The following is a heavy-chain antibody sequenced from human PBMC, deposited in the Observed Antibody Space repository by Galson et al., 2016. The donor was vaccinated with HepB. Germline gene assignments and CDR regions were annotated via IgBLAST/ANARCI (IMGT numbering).Heavy chain of an antibody. CDR1: GDSVSTNSAA. Sequence: CAISGDSVSTNSAAWNWIRQSPSRGLEWLGRTYYRSKWWTYYALSVEGRITNNPDTSKNQISLHLNSVTPEDTAVYYCARGEANWDGGGDNWLDPWGQGTLVTVSS. V-gene: IGHV6-1*01. D-gene: IGHD7-27*01. CDR3: ARGEANWDGGGDNWLDP. J-gene: IGHJ5*02. CDR2: TYYRSKWWT.